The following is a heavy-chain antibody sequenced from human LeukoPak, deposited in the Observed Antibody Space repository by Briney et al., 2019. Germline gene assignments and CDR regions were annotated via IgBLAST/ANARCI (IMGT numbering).Heavy chain of an antibody. V-gene: IGHV3-7*01. J-gene: IGHJ4*02. CDR2: IKQDGSEK. CDR1: GFTFSSYW. CDR3: ARTRLRFLEWLLPDH. D-gene: IGHD3-3*01. Sequence: PGGSLRLSCAASGFTFSSYWMSWVRKAPGKGLEWVANIKQDGSEKYYVDSVKGRFTISRDNAKNSLYLQMNSLRAEDTAVYYCARTRLRFLEWLLPDHWGQGTLVTVSS.